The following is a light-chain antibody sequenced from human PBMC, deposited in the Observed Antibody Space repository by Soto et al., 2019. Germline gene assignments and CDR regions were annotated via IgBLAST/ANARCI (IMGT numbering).Light chain of an antibody. J-gene: IGKJ1*01. CDR2: KAS. CDR3: QHLWT. CDR1: RSISSW. V-gene: IGKV1-5*03. Sequence: DNKMTQSPSTLSASVGDIVTITCRASRSISSWLAWYQQKPGKAPKLLIYKASSLESGVPSRFSGSGSGTEFTLTISSLQPDDFATYYCQHLWTFGQGTKVDIK.